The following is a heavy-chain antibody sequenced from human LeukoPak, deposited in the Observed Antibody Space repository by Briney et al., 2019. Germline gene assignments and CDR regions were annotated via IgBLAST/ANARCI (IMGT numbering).Heavy chain of an antibody. J-gene: IGHJ4*02. Sequence: ASVKVSCKASGHTFTSYGISWVRQAPGQGLEWMGWISAYNGNTNYAQKLQGRVTMTTDTSTSTAYMELRSLRSDDTAVYYCARVQGLGATTPDDYWGQGTLVTVSS. D-gene: IGHD1-26*01. CDR1: GHTFTSYG. V-gene: IGHV1-18*01. CDR3: ARVQGLGATTPDDY. CDR2: ISAYNGNT.